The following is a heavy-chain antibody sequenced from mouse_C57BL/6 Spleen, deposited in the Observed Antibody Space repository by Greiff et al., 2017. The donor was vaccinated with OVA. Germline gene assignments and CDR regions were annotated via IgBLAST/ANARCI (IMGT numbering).Heavy chain of an antibody. CDR1: GYTFTSYW. CDR3: ARWGLSYFDV. V-gene: IGHV1-55*01. D-gene: IGHD2-13*01. J-gene: IGHJ1*03. CDR2: IYPGSGST. Sequence: QVQLKQPGAELVKPGASVKMSCKASGYTFTSYWITWVKQRPGQGLEWIGDIYPGSGSTNYNEKFKSKATLAVDTSSSTAYMQLSSLTSEDSAVYYCARWGLSYFDVWGTGTTVTVSS.